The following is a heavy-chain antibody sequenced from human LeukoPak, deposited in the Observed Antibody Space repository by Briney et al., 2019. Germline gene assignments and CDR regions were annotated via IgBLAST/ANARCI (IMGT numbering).Heavy chain of an antibody. V-gene: IGHV1-18*01. CDR2: VSAYNGNT. CDR3: ARRRLERGYSGYEIFDY. Sequence: ASVKVSCKASGYTFTSCGISWVRQAPGQGLEWMGWVSAYNGNTNYAQKLQGRVTMTTDTSTSTAYMELRSLRSDDTAVYYCARRRLERGYSGYEIFDYWGQGTLVTVSS. CDR1: GYTFTSCG. D-gene: IGHD5-12*01. J-gene: IGHJ4*02.